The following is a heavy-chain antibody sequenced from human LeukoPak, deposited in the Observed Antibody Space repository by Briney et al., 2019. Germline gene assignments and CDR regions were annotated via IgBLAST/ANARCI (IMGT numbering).Heavy chain of an antibody. J-gene: IGHJ3*02. Sequence: GGSLRLSCAASGFTFSSYEMNWVRQAPGKGLEWGSYISSSGSTMYYADSVKGGFTVSRDNAKSSLDLQMNSLRAEDTAVYYCAREYFPISVMKVVNAFDTWGQGTMVTVSS. CDR2: ISSSGSTM. CDR1: GFTFSSYE. V-gene: IGHV3-48*03. CDR3: AREYFPISVMKVVNAFDT. D-gene: IGHD4-23*01.